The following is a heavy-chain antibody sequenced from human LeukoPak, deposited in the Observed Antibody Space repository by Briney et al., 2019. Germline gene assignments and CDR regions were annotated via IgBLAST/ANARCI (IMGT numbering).Heavy chain of an antibody. D-gene: IGHD2-21*02. CDR3: AKVAYCTIGYCYYYFDY. J-gene: IGHJ4*02. CDR1: GYTFTSYN. Sequence: ASVKVSCKASGYTFTSYNINWVRQATGRGPEWMGWMNPVSGNTGYAQKFQGRVTMTRDTSISTAYLELSSLRSEDTAVYYCAKVAYCTIGYCYYYFDYWGQGTLVTVSS. V-gene: IGHV1-8*01. CDR2: MNPVSGNT.